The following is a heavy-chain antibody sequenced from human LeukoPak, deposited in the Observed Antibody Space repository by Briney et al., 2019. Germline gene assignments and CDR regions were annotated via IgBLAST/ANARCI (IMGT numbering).Heavy chain of an antibody. J-gene: IGHJ4*02. CDR2: ISGSGGST. V-gene: IGHV3-23*01. Sequence: PGGSLRLSCAASGFTFSSYAMSWVRQAPGKGLEWVSAISGSGGSTYYADSVKGRFTISRDNSKNTLYLQTNSLRAEDTAVYYCAKGDYYDSSGYYWGQGTLVTVSS. CDR1: GFTFSSYA. CDR3: AKGDYYDSSGYY. D-gene: IGHD3-22*01.